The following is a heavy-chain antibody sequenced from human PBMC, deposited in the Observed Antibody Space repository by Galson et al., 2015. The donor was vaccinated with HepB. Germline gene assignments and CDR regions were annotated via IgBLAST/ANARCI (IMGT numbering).Heavy chain of an antibody. CDR3: ARDVRVGPGSGWYYFDS. J-gene: IGHJ4*02. Sequence: TLSLTCTVSGGSIRSDGYYWNWIRQHPGKGLEWIGYIYYSGSTYYTPSLKSRVTISLDTSKNLFSLKLSFVTAADTAIYYCARDVRVGPGSGWYYFDSWGQGTLVTVS. D-gene: IGHD6-19*01. V-gene: IGHV4-31*03. CDR2: IYYSGST. CDR1: GGSIRSDGYY.